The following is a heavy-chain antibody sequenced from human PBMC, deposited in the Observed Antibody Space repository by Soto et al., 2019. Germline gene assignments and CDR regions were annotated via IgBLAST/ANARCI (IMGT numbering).Heavy chain of an antibody. CDR1: GGSISRSSYY. V-gene: IGHV4-39*01. CDR3: ARHQYSSSGDYYMDV. Sequence: PSETLSLTCTVSGGSISRSSYYWGWIRQPPGKGLEWIGSIYYSGSTYYNPSLKSRVTISVDTSKNQFSLKLSSVTAADTAVYYCARHQYSSSGDYYMDVWGKGTTVTVSS. D-gene: IGHD6-13*01. CDR2: IYYSGST. J-gene: IGHJ6*03.